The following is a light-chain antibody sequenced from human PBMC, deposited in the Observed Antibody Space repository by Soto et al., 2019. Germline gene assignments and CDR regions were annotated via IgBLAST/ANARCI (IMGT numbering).Light chain of an antibody. J-gene: IGKJ4*01. V-gene: IGKV1-12*01. Sequence: IQMPPSPASVSSTVGNRAPIRCRASQGISSWLAWYQQKPGKAPKLLIYAASTLQSGVPSRFSGSGSGTDFTLTISSLQSEDFAVYYCQHYVNWPLTFGGGTKVDI. CDR3: QHYVNWPLT. CDR1: QGISSW. CDR2: AAS.